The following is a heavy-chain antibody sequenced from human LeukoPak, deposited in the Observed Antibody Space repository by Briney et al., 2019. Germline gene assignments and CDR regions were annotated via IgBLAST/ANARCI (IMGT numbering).Heavy chain of an antibody. CDR1: GFTFSSYS. Sequence: GGSLRLSCAASGFTFSSYSMNWVRQAPGKGLEWVSSISSGSSYIYYADSVKGRFTISRDNAKNSLYLQMNSLRAEDTAVYYCARDSIGPKSDSAQPHDYWGQGTLVTVSS. CDR3: ARDSIGPKSDSAQPHDY. V-gene: IGHV3-21*01. D-gene: IGHD2/OR15-2a*01. CDR2: ISSGSSYI. J-gene: IGHJ4*02.